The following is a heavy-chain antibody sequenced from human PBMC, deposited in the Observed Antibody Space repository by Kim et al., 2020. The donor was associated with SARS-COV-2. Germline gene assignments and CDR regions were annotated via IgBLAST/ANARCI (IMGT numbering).Heavy chain of an antibody. CDR3: ARRSYGPGYYYGMDV. D-gene: IGHD3-10*01. Sequence: SLKSRVTISVDTSKNQFSLKLSSVTAADTAVYYCARRSYGPGYYYGMDVWGQGTTVTVSS. V-gene: IGHV4-59*08. J-gene: IGHJ6*02.